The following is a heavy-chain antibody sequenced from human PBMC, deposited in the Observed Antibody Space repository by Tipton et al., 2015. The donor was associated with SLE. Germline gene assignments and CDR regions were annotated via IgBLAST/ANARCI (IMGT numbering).Heavy chain of an antibody. J-gene: IGHJ5*01. CDR2: NNQRRST. D-gene: IGHD2-8*01. CDR3: ARHLGTYCADGVCPPGYRGNNWFDS. Sequence: TLSLTCGVYGGSLSDYFWSWIRQPPGKGLGWFADNNQRRSTNYNPSLRSRLSTSIDTSKKEFSLSLTSVPAADTAVYYCARHLGTYCADGVCPPGYRGNNWFDSWGPGTLVTVSS. CDR1: GGSLSDYF. V-gene: IGHV4-34*01.